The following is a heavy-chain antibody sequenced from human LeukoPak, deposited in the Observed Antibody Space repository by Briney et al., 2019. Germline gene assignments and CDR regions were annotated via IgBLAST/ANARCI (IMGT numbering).Heavy chain of an antibody. CDR2: ISGSGDNT. D-gene: IGHD2-21*02. V-gene: IGHV3-23*01. CDR3: EKDASRCGGDCSDAFDI. J-gene: IGHJ3*02. CDR1: GFTFSSYA. Sequence: GGSLRLSCAASGFTFSSYAMSWVRQAPGKGLEWVSAISGSGDNTYYADSVKGRFTISRDNSGNTLYLQMNSLRAEDTAVYYCEKDASRCGGDCSDAFDIWGQGTMVTVSS.